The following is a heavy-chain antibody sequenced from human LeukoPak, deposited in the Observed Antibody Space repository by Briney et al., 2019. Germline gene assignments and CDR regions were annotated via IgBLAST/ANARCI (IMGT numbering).Heavy chain of an antibody. V-gene: IGHV3-53*01. CDR1: GFTVSSNY. Sequence: GGSLRLSCADSGFTVSSNYMSWVRQAPGKGLEWVSVIYSGGSTYYADSVKGRFTISRDNSKNTLYLQMNSLRAEDTAVYYCARVGDYYDSEGLDYWGQGTLVTVSS. D-gene: IGHD3-22*01. J-gene: IGHJ4*02. CDR3: ARVGDYYDSEGLDY. CDR2: IYSGGST.